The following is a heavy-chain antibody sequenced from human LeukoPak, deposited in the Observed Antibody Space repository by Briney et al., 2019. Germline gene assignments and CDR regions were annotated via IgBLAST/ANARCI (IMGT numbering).Heavy chain of an antibody. Sequence: GSSVKVSCKASGGTFSSYAISWVRQAPRQGLEWMGGIIPIFGTANYAQKFQGRVTITADESTSTAYMELSSLRSEDTAVYYCAKDRASGSYYDYWGQGTLVTVSS. CDR2: IIPIFGTA. CDR1: GGTFSSYA. CDR3: AKDRASGSYYDY. V-gene: IGHV1-69*01. J-gene: IGHJ4*02. D-gene: IGHD1-26*01.